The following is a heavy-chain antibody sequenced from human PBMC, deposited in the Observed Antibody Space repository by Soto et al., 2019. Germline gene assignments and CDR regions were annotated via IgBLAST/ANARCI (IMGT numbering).Heavy chain of an antibody. Sequence: ASVKVSCKASGYTFTSYDINWVRQATGQGLEWMGWMNPNSGNTGYAQKFQGRVTMTRNTSISTAYMELSSLRSEDTAVYYCARGDFNCGGDCIDYWGQGTLVTVSS. CDR1: GYTFTSYD. V-gene: IGHV1-8*01. D-gene: IGHD2-21*02. CDR2: MNPNSGNT. CDR3: ARGDFNCGGDCIDY. J-gene: IGHJ4*02.